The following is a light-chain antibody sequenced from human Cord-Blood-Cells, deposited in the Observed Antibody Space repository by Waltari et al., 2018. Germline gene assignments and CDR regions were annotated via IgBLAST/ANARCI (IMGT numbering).Light chain of an antibody. CDR3: QQSYSTPYT. J-gene: IGKJ2*01. CDR2: AAS. Sequence: DIQMTQSPSSLSASLGDRVPITCRASQSISSYLNWYQQKPGKAPKLLIYAASSLQSGVPSRFSGSGSGTDFTLTISSLHPEDFATYYCQQSYSTPYTFGQGTKLEIK. CDR1: QSISSY. V-gene: IGKV1-39*01.